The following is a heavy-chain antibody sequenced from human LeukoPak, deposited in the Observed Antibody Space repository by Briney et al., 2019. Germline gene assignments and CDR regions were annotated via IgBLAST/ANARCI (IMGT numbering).Heavy chain of an antibody. CDR1: GYAFTSYA. V-gene: IGHV7-4-1*02. CDR3: ARDRTVAGIYFDY. Sequence: ASVKVSCKASGYAFTSYAVNWVRQAPGQGLEWMGWINTNTGNPTHAQGFTGRFVFSLDTSVSTAYLQISSLKAEDTAVYYCARDRTVAGIYFDYWGQGTLVTVSS. D-gene: IGHD6-19*01. J-gene: IGHJ4*02. CDR2: INTNTGNP.